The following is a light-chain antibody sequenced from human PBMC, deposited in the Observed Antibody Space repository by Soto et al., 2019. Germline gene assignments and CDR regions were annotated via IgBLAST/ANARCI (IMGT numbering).Light chain of an antibody. J-gene: IGKJ3*01. V-gene: IGKV3-11*01. CDR2: DAS. Sequence: EIVLTQSPATLSLSPGERATISCGASQSVSSYLAWYQQKPGQAPRLLIYDASNRATGIPARFSGSGYGTDFTLTISSLEPEDFAVYYCQQRSNWPLTFGPGTKVDIK. CDR3: QQRSNWPLT. CDR1: QSVSSY.